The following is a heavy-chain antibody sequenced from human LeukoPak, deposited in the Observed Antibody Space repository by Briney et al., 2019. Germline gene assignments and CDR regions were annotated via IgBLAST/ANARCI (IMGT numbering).Heavy chain of an antibody. J-gene: IGHJ3*02. Sequence: GGSLRLSCAASGFTFSIYWMTWVRQAPGKGLEWVANIKEDGSEKHYVDSVKGRFTISRDNDQNLLYLQMSSLIAEDTAVYYCARDRGGGDFWSGYQDAFDIWGQGTRVTVSS. CDR2: IKEDGSEK. CDR1: GFTFSIYW. D-gene: IGHD3-3*01. CDR3: ARDRGGGDFWSGYQDAFDI. V-gene: IGHV3-7*01.